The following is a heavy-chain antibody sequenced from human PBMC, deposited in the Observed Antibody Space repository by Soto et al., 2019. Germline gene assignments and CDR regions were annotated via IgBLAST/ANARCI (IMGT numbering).Heavy chain of an antibody. J-gene: IGHJ4*02. V-gene: IGHV3-23*01. Sequence: ESGGGLVQPGGSLRLSCAASGFTFSSYAMTWVRQAPGKGLEWVSSITSSGNTYYADSVKGRFTISRDNSKNTLYLQMNSLRAEDTAVYSCARYTSTWGIHWGQGTLVTVSS. D-gene: IGHD6-13*01. CDR3: ARYTSTWGIH. CDR1: GFTFSSYA. CDR2: ITSSGNT.